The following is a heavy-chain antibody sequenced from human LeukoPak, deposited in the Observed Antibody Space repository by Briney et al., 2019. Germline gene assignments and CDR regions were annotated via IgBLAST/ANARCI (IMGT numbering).Heavy chain of an antibody. CDR1: GGSVSNGNYY. D-gene: IGHD3-3*01. Sequence: MSSETLSLTCTVSGGSVSNGNYYWSWLRQPPGKALEWIGYICYTGSTSYNPSLEGRVTISVDTSKNQFSLKLSSVTAADTAVYYCVREQRSYDFSLGFYIAHGMDVWGQGTTVTVSS. V-gene: IGHV4-61*01. CDR3: VREQRSYDFSLGFYIAHGMDV. CDR2: ICYTGST. J-gene: IGHJ6*02.